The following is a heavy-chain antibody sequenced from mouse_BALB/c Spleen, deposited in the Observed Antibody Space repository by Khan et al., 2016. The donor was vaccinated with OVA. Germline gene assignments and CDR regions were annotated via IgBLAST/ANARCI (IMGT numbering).Heavy chain of an antibody. V-gene: IGHV9-3-1*01. CDR2: INTYTGKP. CDR3: ARVGYNGTMDY. D-gene: IGHD2-14*01. Sequence: QIQFVQSGPELKKPGETVKISCKSSGYTFTNNGMNWVRLAPGKGFQWMGWINTYTGKPAYADDFKGRFAFSLETSASTAYLQINNLKNEDTATNFCARVGYNGTMDYWGQGTSVTVSS. J-gene: IGHJ4*01. CDR1: GYTFTNNG.